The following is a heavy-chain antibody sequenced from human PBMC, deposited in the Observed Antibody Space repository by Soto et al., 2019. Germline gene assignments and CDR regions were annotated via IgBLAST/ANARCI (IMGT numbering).Heavy chain of an antibody. CDR2: IYYSGST. CDR1: GGSISSYY. Sequence: TSETLSLTCTVSGGSISSYYWSWIRQPPGKGLEWIGYIYYSGSTNYNPSLKSRVTISVDTSKNQFSLKLSSVTAADTAVYYCARADPGSSSWYGWFDPRGQGTLVT. CDR3: ARADPGSSSWYGWFDP. J-gene: IGHJ5*02. V-gene: IGHV4-59*01. D-gene: IGHD6-13*01.